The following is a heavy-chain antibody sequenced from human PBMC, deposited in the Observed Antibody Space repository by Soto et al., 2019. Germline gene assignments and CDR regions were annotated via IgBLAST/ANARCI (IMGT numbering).Heavy chain of an antibody. J-gene: IGHJ4*02. D-gene: IGHD2-15*01. CDR3: ARVRGGGSEYFFDY. V-gene: IGHV1-46*01. CDR1: GYTFTRYN. Sequence: ASVKVSCKASGYTFTRYNVHWVRQAPGQGLEWMAIIDPSGGTTYYVQKFEGRVTLTTDTSTSTVYMELSSLRSDDTAVYYCARVRGGGSEYFFDYWGQGTLITVSS. CDR2: IDPSGGTT.